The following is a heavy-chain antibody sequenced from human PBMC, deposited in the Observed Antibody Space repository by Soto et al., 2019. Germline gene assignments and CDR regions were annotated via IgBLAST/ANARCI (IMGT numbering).Heavy chain of an antibody. J-gene: IGHJ4*02. V-gene: IGHV4-30-4*01. CDR2: IYYSGST. CDR3: ERAQSGYGDDY. Sequence: PSETLSLTCTVSGGSISSGDYYWSWIRQPPGKGLEWIGYIYYSGSTYYNPSLKSRVTISVDTSKNQFSLKLSSVTAADTAVYYCERAQSGYGDDYWGQGPLVTVYS. D-gene: IGHD5-12*01. CDR1: GGSISSGDYY.